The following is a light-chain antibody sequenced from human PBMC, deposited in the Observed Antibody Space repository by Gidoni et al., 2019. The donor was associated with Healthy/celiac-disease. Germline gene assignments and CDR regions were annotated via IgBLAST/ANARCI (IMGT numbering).Light chain of an antibody. Sequence: DIQITQSPSSLSASVGDRVTITCRASQGISNHLAWYQQKPGKVPKLLIYAASTLQSGVPSRFSGSGSGTDFTLTISSLQPEDVATYYCQKYNSALSITFGQGTRLEIK. CDR1: QGISNH. CDR2: AAS. V-gene: IGKV1-27*01. CDR3: QKYNSALSIT. J-gene: IGKJ5*01.